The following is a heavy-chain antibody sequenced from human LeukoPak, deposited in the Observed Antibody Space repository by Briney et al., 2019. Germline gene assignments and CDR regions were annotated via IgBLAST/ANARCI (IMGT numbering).Heavy chain of an antibody. V-gene: IGHV3-23*01. D-gene: IGHD1-14*01. CDR2: VDGSGTYT. CDR3: AKRPARPKPFDC. J-gene: IGHJ4*02. CDR1: GFTFKNYG. Sequence: PGGSLRLSCAGSGFTFKNYGITWVRQAPGRGLEWVSSVDGSGTYTLYADSVEGRFTISRDNFKNTAYLQMNRPKAEDTDIYYCAKRPARPKPFDCWGQGTLVTVSS.